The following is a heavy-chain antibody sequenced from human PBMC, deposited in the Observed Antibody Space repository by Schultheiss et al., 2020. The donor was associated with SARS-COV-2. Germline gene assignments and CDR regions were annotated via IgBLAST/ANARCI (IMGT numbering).Heavy chain of an antibody. V-gene: IGHV3-15*01. CDR1: GFTFSNAW. CDR2: IKSKTDGGTT. Sequence: GGSLRLSCAASGFTFSNAWMSWVRQAPGKGLEWVGRIKSKTDGGTTDYAAPVKGRFTISRDDSKDTLYLQMNSLKTEDTAVYYCTTYVLRYFDWLYGFDYWGQGTLVTVSS. CDR3: TTYVLRYFDWLYGFDY. J-gene: IGHJ4*02. D-gene: IGHD3-9*01.